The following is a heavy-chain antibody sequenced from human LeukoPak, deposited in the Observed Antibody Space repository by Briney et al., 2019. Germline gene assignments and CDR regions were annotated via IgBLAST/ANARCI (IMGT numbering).Heavy chain of an antibody. Sequence: VASVKVSCKASGYTFTGYYMHWVRQAPGQGLEWMGWINPNSGGTNYAQKFQGRVTMTRDTSISTAYMELSRLRSDDTAVYYCARDIVSLANWFDPWGQGTLVTVSS. CDR1: GYTFTGYY. CDR2: INPNSGGT. CDR3: ARDIVSLANWFDP. J-gene: IGHJ5*02. D-gene: IGHD3-16*02. V-gene: IGHV1-2*02.